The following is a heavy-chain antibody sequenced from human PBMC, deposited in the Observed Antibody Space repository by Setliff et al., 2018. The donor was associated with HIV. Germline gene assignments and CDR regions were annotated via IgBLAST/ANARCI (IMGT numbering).Heavy chain of an antibody. CDR3: ARDQEHIIVVSATGNMPGYLHYYYMDV. J-gene: IGHJ6*03. CDR2: IKQDGSDK. CDR1: GFTFRSYS. Sequence: PGGSLRLSCAASGFTFRSYSMNWVRQAPGTGLEWVANIKQDGSDKYYVDSVRGRVNISRDNANNLLYLQMNSLRAEDTAVYSCARDQEHIIVVSATGNMPGYLHYYYMDVWGKGSTVTVSS. V-gene: IGHV3-7*01. D-gene: IGHD2-2*01.